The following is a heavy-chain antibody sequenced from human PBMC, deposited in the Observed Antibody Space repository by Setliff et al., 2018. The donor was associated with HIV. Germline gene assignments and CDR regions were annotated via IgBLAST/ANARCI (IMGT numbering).Heavy chain of an antibody. CDR3: VRDGSGIGRNFFYMDV. V-gene: IGHV3-9*01. CDR1: GFIFSNYA. J-gene: IGHJ6*03. Sequence: SLTISCEGSGFIFSNYAMHWVRLGPGKGLEWVSTISWNSDIMDYADSVKGRFVISRDNVEKSLHLQMNSLTTEDTALYYCVRDGSGIGRNFFYMDVWGKGTTVTVSS. CDR2: ISWNSDIM. D-gene: IGHD3-3*01.